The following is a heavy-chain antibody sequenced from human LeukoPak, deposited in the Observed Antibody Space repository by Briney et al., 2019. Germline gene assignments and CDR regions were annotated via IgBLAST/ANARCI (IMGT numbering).Heavy chain of an antibody. CDR2: IKQDGSEK. Sequence: GGSLRLSCAASGFTFSSYWLSWVRQAPGKGLEWVANIKQDGSEKYYVDSVKGRFTISRDNAKNSLYLQMNSLRAEDTAVYYCARFDIVVVPAAIRDYYYYGMDVWGQGTTVTVSS. J-gene: IGHJ6*02. V-gene: IGHV3-7*01. CDR1: GFTFSSYW. CDR3: ARFDIVVVPAAIRDYYYYGMDV. D-gene: IGHD2-2*02.